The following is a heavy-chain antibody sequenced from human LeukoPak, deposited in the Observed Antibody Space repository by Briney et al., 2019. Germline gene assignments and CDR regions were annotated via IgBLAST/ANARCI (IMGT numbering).Heavy chain of an antibody. CDR2: IYYSGST. V-gene: IGHV4-31*03. J-gene: IGHJ4*02. Sequence: SETLSLTCTVSGGSISSGGYYWSWIRQHPGKGLEWIGYIYYSGSTYYNPSLKSRVTISVDTSKNQFSLKLSSVTAADTAVYYCASDYDSVKLWDYWGQGTLVTVSS. CDR3: ASDYDSVKLWDY. D-gene: IGHD3-22*01. CDR1: GGSISSGGYY.